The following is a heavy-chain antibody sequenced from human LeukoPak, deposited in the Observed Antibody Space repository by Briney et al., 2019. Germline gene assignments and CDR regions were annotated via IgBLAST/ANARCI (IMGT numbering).Heavy chain of an antibody. V-gene: IGHV5-51*01. CDR2: IYPGDSDT. CDR1: GYSFTSYW. Sequence: GESRKISWKGSGYSFTSYWIGWVRHVPGKGLEYMGIIYPGDSDTRYSPSFQGQVTISADKSIRTAYLQWSSLKASDTAMYYCATLVGYGSFFDYWGQGTLVTVSS. J-gene: IGHJ4*02. CDR3: ATLVGYGSFFDY. D-gene: IGHD3-10*01.